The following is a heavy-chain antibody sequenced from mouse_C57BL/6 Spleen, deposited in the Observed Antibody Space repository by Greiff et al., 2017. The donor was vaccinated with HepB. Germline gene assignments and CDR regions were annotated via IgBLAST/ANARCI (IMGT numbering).Heavy chain of an antibody. CDR3: TSYGNYRVSAY. CDR1: GFNIKDDY. D-gene: IGHD2-1*01. V-gene: IGHV14-4*01. Sequence: EVKLVESGAELVRPGASVKLSCTASGFNIKDDYMHWVKQRPEQGLEWSGWIDPENGDTEYASKFQGKATITEDKSSHTAYLQLSSLKSEDTAVYYCTSYGNYRVSAYWGQGTLVTVSA. CDR2: IDPENGDT. J-gene: IGHJ3*01.